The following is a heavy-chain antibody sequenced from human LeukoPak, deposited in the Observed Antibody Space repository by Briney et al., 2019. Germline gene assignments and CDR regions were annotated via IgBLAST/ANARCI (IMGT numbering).Heavy chain of an antibody. J-gene: IGHJ6*02. D-gene: IGHD5-18*01. V-gene: IGHV4-39*01. CDR2: IYYSGST. CDR3: ARLAAMVSYGMGV. CDR1: GGSISSSSYY. Sequence: SETLSLTCTVSGGSISSSSYYWGWIRQPPGKGLEWIGSIYYSGSTYYNPSLKSRVTISVDTSKNLFSLKLSSVTAADTAVYYCARLAAMVSYGMGVWGQGTTVTVSS.